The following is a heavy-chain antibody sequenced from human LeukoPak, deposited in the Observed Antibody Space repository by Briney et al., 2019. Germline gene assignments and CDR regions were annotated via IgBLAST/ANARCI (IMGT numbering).Heavy chain of an antibody. J-gene: IGHJ4*02. CDR2: ISYDGSNK. CDR1: GFTFSSYG. CDR3: ANYGVSFDY. D-gene: IGHD4-17*01. Sequence: GRSLRLSCAASGFTFSSYGMHWVRQAPGKGLEWVAVISYDGSNKYYADSVKGRFTISRDNSKNTLYLQMNSLRAEDTAVYYCANYGVSFDYWGQGTLVTVSS. V-gene: IGHV3-30*18.